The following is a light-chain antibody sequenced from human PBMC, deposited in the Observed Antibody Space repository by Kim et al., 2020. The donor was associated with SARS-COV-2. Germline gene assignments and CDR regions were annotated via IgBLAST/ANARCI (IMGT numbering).Light chain of an antibody. CDR3: QQRSNWPQIT. J-gene: IGKJ5*01. CDR1: ESESSS. CDR2: DAS. Sequence: SQGERDTRTSRARESESSSLAWYQQKPDQAPRLLIYDASNGATGIPARFSGSGSGTDFTLTISSLEPEDFAVYYCQQRSNWPQITFGQGTRLEIK. V-gene: IGKV3-11*01.